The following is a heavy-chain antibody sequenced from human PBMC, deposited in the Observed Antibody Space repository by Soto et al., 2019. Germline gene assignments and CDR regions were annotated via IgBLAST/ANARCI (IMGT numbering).Heavy chain of an antibody. CDR2: IIPIFGTA. J-gene: IGHJ4*02. Sequence: QVQLVHSGAEVKKPGSSVKVSCKASGGTFSSYAISWVRQAPGQGLEWMGGIIPIFGTANYAQKFQGRVTITADETTSTAYMELSSLGSEDTAVYYCARQAGDYVWGTLTFGYWGQGTLVTVSS. CDR1: GGTFSSYA. CDR3: ARQAGDYVWGTLTFGY. D-gene: IGHD3-16*01. V-gene: IGHV1-69*01.